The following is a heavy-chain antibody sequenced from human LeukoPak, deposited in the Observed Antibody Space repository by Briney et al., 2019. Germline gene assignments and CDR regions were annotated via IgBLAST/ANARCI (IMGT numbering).Heavy chain of an antibody. Sequence: GASVKVSCKASGYTFTSYGISWVRQAPGQGLEWMGWISAYNGNKNYAQKLQGRVTMTTDTSTSTAYMELRSLRSDDTAVYYCARAIEGITIFGVVIENYYFDYWGQGTLVTVSS. J-gene: IGHJ4*02. CDR2: ISAYNGNK. CDR1: GYTFTSYG. D-gene: IGHD3-3*01. CDR3: ARAIEGITIFGVVIENYYFDY. V-gene: IGHV1-18*01.